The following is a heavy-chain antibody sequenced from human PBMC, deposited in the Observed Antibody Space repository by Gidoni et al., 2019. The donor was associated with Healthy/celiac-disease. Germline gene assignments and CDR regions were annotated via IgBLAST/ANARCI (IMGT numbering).Heavy chain of an antibody. CDR1: GFTFSSYA. Sequence: QVQLVESGGGVVQPGRSLRLFCAAAGFTFSSYAIHWVRQAPRKGLEWVAVISDDGSNKYYADSVKGRFTISRDNSKNTLYLQMNSLRAEDTAVYYCARGRRVVPAAKADSSSLLDYWGQGTLVTVSS. CDR3: ARGRRVVPAAKADSSSLLDY. V-gene: IGHV3-30-3*01. D-gene: IGHD2-2*01. CDR2: ISDDGSNK. J-gene: IGHJ4*02.